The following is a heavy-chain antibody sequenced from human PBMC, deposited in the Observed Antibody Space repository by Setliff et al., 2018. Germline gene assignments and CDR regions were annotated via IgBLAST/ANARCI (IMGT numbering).Heavy chain of an antibody. J-gene: IGHJ4*02. CDR2: VHPDGST. CDR3: AGVTYKGRGENYFDW. CDR1: GGSLSADYY. V-gene: IGHV4-61*09. D-gene: IGHD3-16*01. Sequence: SETLSLTCTVSGGSLSADYYWSWIRQPAGKGLEWIGHVHPDGSTNYNPSLYSRLIISVDTSKNQFSLKLTSVTAADTAVYYCAGVTYKGRGENYFDWWGQGTPVTVSS.